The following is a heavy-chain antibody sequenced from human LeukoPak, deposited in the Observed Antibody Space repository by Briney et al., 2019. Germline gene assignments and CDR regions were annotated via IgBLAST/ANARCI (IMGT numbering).Heavy chain of an antibody. CDR2: INPSGGST. D-gene: IGHD3-3*01. V-gene: IGHV1-46*01. Sequence: ASVKVSCKASGYTFTSYYMHWVRQAPGQGLEWMGLINPSGGSTSYPQKFQGRVTMTRDTSTSTVYMELSSLRSEDTAVYYCAAMRYDFWSGYSAFDYWGQGTLVTVSS. CDR1: GYTFTSYY. J-gene: IGHJ4*02. CDR3: AAMRYDFWSGYSAFDY.